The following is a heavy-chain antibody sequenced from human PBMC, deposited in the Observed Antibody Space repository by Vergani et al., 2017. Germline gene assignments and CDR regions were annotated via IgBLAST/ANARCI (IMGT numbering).Heavy chain of an antibody. Sequence: EVQLVESGGGLVQPGRSLRLSCAASGFTFDDYAMHWVRQAPGKGLEWVSGISWNSGSIGYADSVKGRFTISRDNAKNSLYLQMNSLRAEDTALYYCAKDIAYSVAAAGLLDYWGQGTLVTVSS. J-gene: IGHJ4*02. V-gene: IGHV3-9*01. CDR1: GFTFDDYA. CDR3: AKDIAYSVAAAGLLDY. D-gene: IGHD6-13*01. CDR2: ISWNSGSI.